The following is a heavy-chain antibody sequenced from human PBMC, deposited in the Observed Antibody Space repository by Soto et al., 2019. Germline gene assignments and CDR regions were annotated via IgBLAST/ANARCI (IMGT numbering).Heavy chain of an antibody. CDR1: GFSFSTYG. D-gene: IGHD3-22*01. CDR2: ISYDGGTK. Sequence: QVQLVESGGGVVQPGRSLTLSCAASGFSFSTYGMHWVRQAPGKGLEWVAVISYDGGTKYYADSVKGRFAISRDNPKNTLYRQVNSLRPEDTAVYYCAKSSLGDDGTGFHYWFFDLWGRGTQVTVSS. J-gene: IGHJ2*01. CDR3: AKSSLGDDGTGFHYWFFDL. V-gene: IGHV3-30*18.